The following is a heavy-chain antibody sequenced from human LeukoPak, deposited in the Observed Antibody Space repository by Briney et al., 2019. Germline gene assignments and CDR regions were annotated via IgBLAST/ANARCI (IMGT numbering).Heavy chain of an antibody. CDR2: ISSSGSSI. J-gene: IGHJ4*02. D-gene: IGHD6-13*01. CDR1: GFTFSSYE. CDR3: ARPPAPITADRDQFDY. V-gene: IGHV3-48*03. Sequence: PGGSLRLSYAASGFTFSSYEMNWVRPAPAQGLEWVSYISSSGSSIYYADSVKGRFTIPRDNAKNSLYLQMYSLRAEDTAVYYCARPPAPITADRDQFDYWGQGTLVTVSS.